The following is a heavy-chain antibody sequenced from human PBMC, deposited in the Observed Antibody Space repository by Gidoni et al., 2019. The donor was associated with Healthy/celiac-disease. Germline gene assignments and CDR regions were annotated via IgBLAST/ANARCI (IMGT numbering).Heavy chain of an antibody. CDR2: INHSGST. CDR3: ARVRGWADY. D-gene: IGHD1-26*01. Sequence: QVQLQQWGAGLFKPSETLSLTCAVYGGSFSGYYWSWIRQPPGKGLEWIGEINHSGSTNYNPSLKSRVTISVDTSKSQFSLKLSSVTAADTAVYYCARVRGWADYWGQGTLVTVSS. V-gene: IGHV4-34*01. J-gene: IGHJ4*02. CDR1: GGSFSGYY.